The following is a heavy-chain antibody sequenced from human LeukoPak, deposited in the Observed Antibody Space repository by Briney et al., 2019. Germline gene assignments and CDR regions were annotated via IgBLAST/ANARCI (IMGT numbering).Heavy chain of an antibody. CDR1: GFTFSSYA. CDR2: ISSNGGST. V-gene: IGHV3-64*01. J-gene: IGHJ4*02. D-gene: IGHD2-2*01. Sequence: GGSLRLSCAASGFTFSSYAMHWVRQAPGKGLEYVSAISSNGGSTYYANSVKGRFTISRDNSKNTLYLQMGSLRAEDMAVYYCARVKTVVPAAYFDYWGQGTLVTVSS. CDR3: ARVKTVVPAAYFDY.